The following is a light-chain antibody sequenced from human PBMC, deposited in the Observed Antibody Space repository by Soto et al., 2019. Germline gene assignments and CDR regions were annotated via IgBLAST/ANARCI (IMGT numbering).Light chain of an antibody. Sequence: EIVMTQSPATLSVSPGERATLSCRASQSVSSNLAWYQQKPGQAPRLLIYGASTRATGIPARFSGSGSGTEFTLTLSILQSEDFAVYYCQQYNNWPFPSWTFGQGTKVEIK. CDR3: QQYNNWPFPSWT. J-gene: IGKJ1*01. CDR2: GAS. V-gene: IGKV3-15*01. CDR1: QSVSSN.